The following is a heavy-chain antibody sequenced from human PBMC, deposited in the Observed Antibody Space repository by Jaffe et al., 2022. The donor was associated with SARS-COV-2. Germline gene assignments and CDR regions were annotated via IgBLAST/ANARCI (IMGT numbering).Heavy chain of an antibody. CDR3: ARFVGWNDGPDI. CDR2: IFYSGST. CDR1: GGSISSYY. V-gene: IGHV4-59*01. Sequence: QVHLQESGPGLVKPSETLSLTCIVSGGSISSYYWSWIRQPPGKGLEWIGYIFYSGSTNYNPSLKSRVTISVDTSKKQISLKLSSVTAADTAVYYCARFVGWNDGPDIWGQGTMVTVSS. J-gene: IGHJ3*02. D-gene: IGHD1-1*01.